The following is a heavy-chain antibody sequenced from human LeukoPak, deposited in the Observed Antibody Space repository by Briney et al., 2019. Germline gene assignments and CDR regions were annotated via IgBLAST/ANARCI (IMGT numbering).Heavy chain of an antibody. CDR2: IYHSGGT. D-gene: IGHD2-21*01. CDR3: ARRAYCGGDCNWYFDL. V-gene: IGHV4-38-2*01. J-gene: IGHJ2*01. CDR1: RYSISSGYY. Sequence: PSETLSLTCAHSRYSISSGYYWGWIRQPPGKGLEWIGSIYHSGGTYYSPSLKSRVTISVDTSKNQFSLKLSSVTAADTAVYYCARRAYCGGDCNWYFDLWGRGTLVTVSS.